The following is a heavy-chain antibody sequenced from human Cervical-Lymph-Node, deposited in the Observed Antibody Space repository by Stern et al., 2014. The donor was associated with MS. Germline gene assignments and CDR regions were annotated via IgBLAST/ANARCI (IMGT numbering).Heavy chain of an antibody. D-gene: IGHD1-26*01. CDR2: ITPILGIT. Sequence: VQLVESGAEVREPGSSVTVSLRASGGTFSSYTITWVRQAPGQGLEWVGRITPILGITNYAQNFQGRVTITADKSSGTAYLDLNSLRSEDTAVYFCARNRGSYRHAEFDFWGQGTLVSVSS. V-gene: IGHV1-69*09. J-gene: IGHJ4*02. CDR3: ARNRGSYRHAEFDF. CDR1: GGTFSSYT.